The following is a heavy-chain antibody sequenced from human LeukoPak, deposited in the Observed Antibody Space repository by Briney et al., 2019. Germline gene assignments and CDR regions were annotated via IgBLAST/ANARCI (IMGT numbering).Heavy chain of an antibody. CDR1: GGTFSSYA. CDR2: IIPIFGTA. Sequence: PVKVSCKASGGTFSSYAISWVRQAPGQGLEWMGGIIPIFGTANYAQKFQGRVTITTDESTSTAYMELSSLRSEDTAVYYCARDMLGTVTTFDYWGQGTLVTVSS. J-gene: IGHJ4*02. V-gene: IGHV1-69*05. CDR3: ARDMLGTVTTFDY. D-gene: IGHD4-17*01.